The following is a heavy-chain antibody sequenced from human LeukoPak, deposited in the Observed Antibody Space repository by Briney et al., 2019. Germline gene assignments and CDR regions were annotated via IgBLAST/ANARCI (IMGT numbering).Heavy chain of an antibody. CDR3: ARGPRGWYASDY. V-gene: IGHV3-74*01. Sequence: PGGSLRLSCAVSGFTFSRYLMHWVRQAPGKGLVWVSRINRDGSSTTYADSVKGRFTIYRDNANNTLYPQMNSLRAEDTAVYYCARGPRGWYASDYWGQGTLVTVSS. J-gene: IGHJ4*02. CDR2: INRDGSST. D-gene: IGHD6-19*01. CDR1: GFTFSRYL.